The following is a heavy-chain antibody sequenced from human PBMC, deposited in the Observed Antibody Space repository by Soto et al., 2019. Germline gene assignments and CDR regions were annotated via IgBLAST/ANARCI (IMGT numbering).Heavy chain of an antibody. CDR1: GCTFSDFT. Sequence: SVKVSCKASGCTFSDFTINWVRQAPGQRLEWMGVIIPIFDTANYAQKFQGRVTITADESTSTSFMEVSSLRSEDTAVYYCAGNGTLTGYLYGMDVWGQGTMVTVSS. CDR3: AGNGTLTGYLYGMDV. J-gene: IGHJ6*02. CDR2: IIPIFDTA. D-gene: IGHD1-1*01. V-gene: IGHV1-69*13.